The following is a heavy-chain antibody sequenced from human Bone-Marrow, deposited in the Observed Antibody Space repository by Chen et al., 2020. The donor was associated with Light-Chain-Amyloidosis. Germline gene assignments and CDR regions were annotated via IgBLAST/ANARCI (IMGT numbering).Heavy chain of an antibody. D-gene: IGHD3-3*01. V-gene: IGHV3-49*04. CDR2: IRSKAYGGTT. J-gene: IGHJ5*02. CDR1: GFTFGDYA. Sequence: EVQLVESGRGLVQPGRSLRLSCTASGFTFGDYAMSWVRQAPGKGLEWVGFIRSKAYGGTTEYAASVKGRFTISRDDSKSIAYLQMNSLKTEDTAVYYCTRDVPSKARFLEWVGFDPWGQGTLVTVSS. CDR3: TRDVPSKARFLEWVGFDP.